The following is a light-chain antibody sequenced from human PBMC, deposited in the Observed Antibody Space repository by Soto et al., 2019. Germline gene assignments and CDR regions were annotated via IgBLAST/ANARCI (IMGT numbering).Light chain of an antibody. V-gene: IGKV3-11*01. Sequence: EIVLTQSPGTLSLSPGERATLSCRASQSVSSSYLAWYQQKAGQAPRLLIYDASNRATGIPARFSGSGSGTDFTLTISSLEPEDFAVYYCQQRSNWPPTFGQGTKVDIK. CDR3: QQRSNWPPT. J-gene: IGKJ1*01. CDR1: QSVSSSY. CDR2: DAS.